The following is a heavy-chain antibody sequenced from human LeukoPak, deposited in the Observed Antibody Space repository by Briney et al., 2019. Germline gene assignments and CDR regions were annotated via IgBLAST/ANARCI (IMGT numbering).Heavy chain of an antibody. J-gene: IGHJ4*02. CDR3: AAGWYGGPYDY. Sequence: GESPKTSLKGSGYSFTSYWIGWVRQMPGKGPGGMAIIYPGDSDTIYSPSFQGRVTISADKSISTAYLQWSSLKASDTAMYYCAAGWYGGPYDYWGQGILVTVSS. CDR1: GYSFTSYW. V-gene: IGHV5-51*01. D-gene: IGHD6-19*01. CDR2: IYPGDSDT.